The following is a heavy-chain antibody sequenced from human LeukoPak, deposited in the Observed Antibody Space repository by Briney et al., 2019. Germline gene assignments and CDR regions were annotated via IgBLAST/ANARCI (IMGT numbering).Heavy chain of an antibody. D-gene: IGHD1-26*01. CDR3: ARLGATKSHHYYYNLDV. CDR2: ISHTGDT. CDR1: GYSISSGYY. V-gene: IGHV4-38-2*02. Sequence: SETLSLTCTVSGYSISSGYYWTWIRQPPGKGLEWIGEISHTGDTNYNPSLKGRVTISLDTSKNQFSLMLSSVTAADTAVYFCARLGATKSHHYYYNLDVWGQGTTVTVSS. J-gene: IGHJ6*02.